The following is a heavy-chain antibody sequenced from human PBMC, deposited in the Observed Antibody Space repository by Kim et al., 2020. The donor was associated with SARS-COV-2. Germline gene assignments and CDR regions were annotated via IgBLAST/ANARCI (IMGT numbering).Heavy chain of an antibody. CDR3: ARATRRYTYGTLDY. Sequence: PPLKSRVTRSVDTSRNQYSLKLSAVTAADTAVYYCARATRRYTYGTLDYWGQGTLVTVSS. V-gene: IGHV4-4*08. J-gene: IGHJ4*02. D-gene: IGHD5-18*01.